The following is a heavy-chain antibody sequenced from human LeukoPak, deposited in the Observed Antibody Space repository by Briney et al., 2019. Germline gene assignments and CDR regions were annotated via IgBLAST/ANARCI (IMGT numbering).Heavy chain of an antibody. V-gene: IGHV4-59*01. D-gene: IGHD5-18*01. Sequence: SETLSLTCTVSGSSISSYYWSWIRQPPGKGLEWLGYIYYSGSTKYNPSLKSRVTISVDTSKNQFSLNLSSVTAAETAVYYCARDTREDTDMAYFDYWGQGTLVTVSS. J-gene: IGHJ4*02. CDR3: ARDTREDTDMAYFDY. CDR2: IYYSGST. CDR1: GSSISSYY.